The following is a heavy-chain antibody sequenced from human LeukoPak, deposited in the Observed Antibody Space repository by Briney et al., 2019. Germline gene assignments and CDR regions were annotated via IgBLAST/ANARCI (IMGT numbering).Heavy chain of an antibody. CDR3: ARDFTYEGFGKI. CDR1: GGSISSYY. J-gene: IGHJ4*02. D-gene: IGHD3-10*01. CDR2: IYYSGST. Sequence: SETLSLTCTVSGGSISSYYWSWIRQPPGKGLEWIGYIYYSGSTNYNPSLKSRVTISVDTSKNQFSLKLSSVTAADTAVYYCARDFTYEGFGKIWGQGTLVTVSS. V-gene: IGHV4-59*12.